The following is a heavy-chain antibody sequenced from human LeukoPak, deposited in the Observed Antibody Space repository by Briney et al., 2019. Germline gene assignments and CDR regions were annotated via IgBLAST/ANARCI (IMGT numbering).Heavy chain of an antibody. J-gene: IGHJ5*02. D-gene: IGHD6-13*01. Sequence: PSETLSLTCTVSGGSISSYYWSWIRQPAGKGLEWIGRIYTSGSTNYNPSLKSRVTISVDTSKNQFSLKLSSVTAADTAVYYCARGLSSSWYTVAGWFDPWGQGTLVTVSS. V-gene: IGHV4-4*07. CDR3: ARGLSSSWYTVAGWFDP. CDR2: IYTSGST. CDR1: GGSISSYY.